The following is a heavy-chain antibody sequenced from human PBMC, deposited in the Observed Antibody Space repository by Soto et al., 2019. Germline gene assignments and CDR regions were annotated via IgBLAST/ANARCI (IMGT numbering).Heavy chain of an antibody. CDR3: ARTWFGELFLAFDI. CDR1: GYTFTSYG. Sequence: GASVKVSCKASGYTFTSYGISWVRQAPGQGLEWMGWINAGNGNTKYSQKFQGRVTITRDTSASTAYMELSSLRSEDTAVYYCARTWFGELFLAFDIWGQGTMVTVSS. V-gene: IGHV1-3*01. D-gene: IGHD3-10*01. CDR2: INAGNGNT. J-gene: IGHJ3*02.